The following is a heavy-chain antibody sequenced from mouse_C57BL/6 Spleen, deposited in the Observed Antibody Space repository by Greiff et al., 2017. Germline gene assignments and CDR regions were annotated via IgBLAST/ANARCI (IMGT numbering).Heavy chain of an antibody. V-gene: IGHV1-9*01. CDR3: ARSEIYYGNYIYAMDY. J-gene: IGHJ4*01. Sequence: QAQLQQSGAELMQPGASVKLSCDATGYTFTGYWIEWVKQAPGHGLEWVGEILPVSGSTNHNEKFKGKDTFTADTSSNTAYMQLSSLTTEDSAIYYCARSEIYYGNYIYAMDYWGQGTSVTVSS. D-gene: IGHD2-1*01. CDR1: GYTFTGYW. CDR2: ILPVSGST.